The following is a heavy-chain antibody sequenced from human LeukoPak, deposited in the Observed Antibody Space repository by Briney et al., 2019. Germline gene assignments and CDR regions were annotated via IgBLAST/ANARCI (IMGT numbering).Heavy chain of an antibody. D-gene: IGHD2-2*01. V-gene: IGHV7-4-1*02. CDR2: INTNTGNP. Sequence: GASVKVSCKASGYTFTSYAMNWVRQAPGQGLEWMGWINTNTGNPTYAQGFTGRFVFSLDTSVSTAYLQISSLKAEDTAVYYCARDPPKLAYCSSTSCPNDAFNIWGQGTMVTVSS. CDR1: GYTFTSYA. J-gene: IGHJ3*02. CDR3: ARDPPKLAYCSSTSCPNDAFNI.